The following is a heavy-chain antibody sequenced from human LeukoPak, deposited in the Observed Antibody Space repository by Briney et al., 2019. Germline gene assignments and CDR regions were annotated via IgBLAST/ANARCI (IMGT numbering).Heavy chain of an antibody. D-gene: IGHD3-10*01. CDR3: AREGYMVRGVIIYNWFDP. CDR1: GGSFSGYY. V-gene: IGHV4-4*07. Sequence: PSETLSLTCAVYGGSFSGYYWSWIRQPPGKGLEWIGRIYTSGSTNYNPSLKSRVTMSVDTSKNQFPLKLSSVTAADTAVYYCAREGYMVRGVIIYNWFDPWGQGTLVTVSS. CDR2: IYTSGST. J-gene: IGHJ5*02.